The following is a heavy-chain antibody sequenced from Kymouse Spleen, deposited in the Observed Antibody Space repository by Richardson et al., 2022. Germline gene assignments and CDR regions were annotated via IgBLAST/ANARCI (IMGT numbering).Heavy chain of an antibody. CDR2: IYYSGST. D-gene: IGHD6-13*01. CDR3: ARRDIAADNGAFDI. CDR1: GGSISSSSYY. Sequence: QLQLQESGPGLVKPSETLSLTCTVSGGSISSSSYYWGWIRQPPGKGLEWIGSIYYSGSTYYNPSLKSRVTISVDTSKNQFSLKLSSVTAADTAVYYCARRDIAADNGAFDIWGQGTMVTVSS. J-gene: IGHJ3*02. V-gene: IGHV4-39*01.